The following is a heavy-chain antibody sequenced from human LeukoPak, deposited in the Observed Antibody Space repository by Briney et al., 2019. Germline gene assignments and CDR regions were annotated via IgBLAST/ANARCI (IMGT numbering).Heavy chain of an antibody. CDR1: GFTFSDYL. J-gene: IGHJ4*02. V-gene: IGHV3-23*01. Sequence: GGSLRLSCVASGFTFSDYLMNWVRQAPGKGLEWVSTISGSGGATYYADSVKGRFTISRDNSKNTLYVQMNSLRAEDTAVYYCAKVGYSYAPRNIDYWGQGTLVTVSS. D-gene: IGHD5-18*01. CDR3: AKVGYSYAPRNIDY. CDR2: ISGSGGAT.